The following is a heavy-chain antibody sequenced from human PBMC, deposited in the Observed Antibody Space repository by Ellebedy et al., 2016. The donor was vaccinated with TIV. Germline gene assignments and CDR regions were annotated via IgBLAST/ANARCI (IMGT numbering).Heavy chain of an antibody. Sequence: SETLSLTCAVYGGSLSGYYWSWIRQPPGKGLEWIGEIIQSGTMNYSPSLKSRVTISVDTSKNQFSLKLSSVTAADTAVYYCARTFSPHCSSGVCYMAYYFDYWGQGTLVTVSS. J-gene: IGHJ4*02. CDR1: GGSLSGYY. V-gene: IGHV4-34*12. CDR2: IIQSGTM. D-gene: IGHD2-8*01. CDR3: ARTFSPHCSSGVCYMAYYFDY.